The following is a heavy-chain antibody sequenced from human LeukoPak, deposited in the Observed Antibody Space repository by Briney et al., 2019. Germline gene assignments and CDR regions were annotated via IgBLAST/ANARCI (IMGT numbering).Heavy chain of an antibody. Sequence: GGSLRLSCAASGFTFSSSAMSWVRQAPGKGLEWVSAVSSSGGSTFYADSVKGRFTISRGNSKNTLFLQMNSLRAEDTAIYYCAKRVFAAAQDYFFDYWGPGTLVTVSS. V-gene: IGHV3-23*01. D-gene: IGHD2-15*01. CDR1: GFTFSSSA. J-gene: IGHJ4*02. CDR2: VSSSGGST. CDR3: AKRVFAAAQDYFFDY.